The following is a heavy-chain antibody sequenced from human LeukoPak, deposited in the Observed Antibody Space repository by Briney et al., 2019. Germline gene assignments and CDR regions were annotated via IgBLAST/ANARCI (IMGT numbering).Heavy chain of an antibody. Sequence: SETLSLTCTVSGGSISRCYWSWIRQPPGKGLEWIGYIYYSGSTNYNPSLKSRVTISVDTSKNQFSLKLSSVTAADAAVYYCARAPPFDIWGQGTMVTVSS. V-gene: IGHV4-59*01. J-gene: IGHJ3*02. CDR1: GGSISRCY. CDR2: IYYSGST. CDR3: ARAPPFDI.